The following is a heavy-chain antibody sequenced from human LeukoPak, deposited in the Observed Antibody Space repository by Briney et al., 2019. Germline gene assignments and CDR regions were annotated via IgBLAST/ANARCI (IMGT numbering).Heavy chain of an antibody. CDR3: ARERWELLYSAFDI. V-gene: IGHV3-64*01. J-gene: IGHJ3*02. CDR1: GFTFSSYA. CDR2: ISSNGGST. Sequence: PGGSLRLSCAASGFTFSSYAMHWVRQAPGKGLEYVSAISSNGGSTYYANSVKGRFTISRDNSKNTLYLQMGSLRAEDMAVYYCARERWELLYSAFDIWGQGTMVTVSS. D-gene: IGHD1-26*01.